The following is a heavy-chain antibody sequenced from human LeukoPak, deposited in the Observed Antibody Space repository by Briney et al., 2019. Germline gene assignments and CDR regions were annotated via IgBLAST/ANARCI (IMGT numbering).Heavy chain of an antibody. Sequence: GGSLRLSCEASGVIFRDYAMSWVRQAPGKGLEWVSLISGSGIGTYYADSVKGRFTISRDNSKNTVYLQMNSLRAEDTAVYYCAKRILTGYYPVDYWGQGTLVTVSS. J-gene: IGHJ4*02. CDR2: ISGSGIGT. D-gene: IGHD3-9*01. V-gene: IGHV3-23*01. CDR3: AKRILTGYYPVDY. CDR1: GVIFRDYA.